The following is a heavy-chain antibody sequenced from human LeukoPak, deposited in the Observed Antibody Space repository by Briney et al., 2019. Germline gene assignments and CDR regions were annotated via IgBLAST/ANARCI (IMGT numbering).Heavy chain of an antibody. CDR3: ARGGLSSRIDY. J-gene: IGHJ4*02. Sequence: GASVKLSCKSSGFTFTSYGFSWVRQAPGQGLEWMGWISAYNGNTNYAENFQGRSTMTTDTSTSTAYMDLRSLRADDTAVYYCARGGLSSRIDYWGQGTLVTVSS. D-gene: IGHD2-2*01. CDR1: GFTFTSYG. CDR2: ISAYNGNT. V-gene: IGHV1-18*01.